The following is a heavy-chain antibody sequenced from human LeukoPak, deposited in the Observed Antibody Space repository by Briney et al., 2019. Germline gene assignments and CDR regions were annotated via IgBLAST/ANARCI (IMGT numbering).Heavy chain of an antibody. CDR3: ARDQYAYGDFHAFDI. Sequence: PGRSLRLSCAASGFTFSSYGMHWVRQAPGKGLEWVAVIWYDGSNKYYADSVKGRFTISRDNSKNTLYLQMNSLRAEDTAVYYCARDQYAYGDFHAFDICGQGTMVTASS. CDR2: IWYDGSNK. J-gene: IGHJ3*02. D-gene: IGHD4-17*01. V-gene: IGHV3-33*01. CDR1: GFTFSSYG.